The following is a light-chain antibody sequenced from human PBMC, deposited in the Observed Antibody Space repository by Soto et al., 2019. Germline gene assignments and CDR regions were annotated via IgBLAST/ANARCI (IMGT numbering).Light chain of an antibody. CDR3: QQYTNWPPLT. J-gene: IGKJ4*01. CDR2: GVS. Sequence: ETVMTQFPATLSVSPGERATLSCRASQSVNPNLAWYQQKPGQAPRLLIYGVSTRATGIPARFSGSGSETEFTLTISNLQSEDSAVYYCQQYTNWPPLTFGGGTKVEI. V-gene: IGKV3-15*01. CDR1: QSVNPN.